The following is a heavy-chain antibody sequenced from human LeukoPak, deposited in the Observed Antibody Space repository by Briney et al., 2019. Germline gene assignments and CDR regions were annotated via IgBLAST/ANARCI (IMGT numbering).Heavy chain of an antibody. V-gene: IGHV3-49*04. Sequence: GGSLRLSCTASGFTFGDYAMSWVRQAPGKGLEWVGFIRSKAYGGTTEYAASVKGRFTISRDDSKNTLYLQMNSLRAEDTAVYYCARARYSSSTHAPFDYWGQGTLVTVSS. CDR3: ARARYSSSTHAPFDY. D-gene: IGHD6-6*01. CDR1: GFTFGDYA. J-gene: IGHJ4*02. CDR2: IRSKAYGGTT.